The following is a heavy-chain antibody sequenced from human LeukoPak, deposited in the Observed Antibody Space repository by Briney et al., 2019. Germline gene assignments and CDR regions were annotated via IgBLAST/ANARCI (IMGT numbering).Heavy chain of an antibody. Sequence: GGSLRLSCAASGFMFSSYGMNWVRQAPGKGLEWVSYISSSSSTKYYADSVKGRFIISRDNAKNSLYLQMNSLRAEDTAVYFCARDPDFWGQGTLVTVSS. V-gene: IGHV3-48*01. CDR3: ARDPDF. CDR2: ISSSSSTK. J-gene: IGHJ4*02. CDR1: GFMFSSYG.